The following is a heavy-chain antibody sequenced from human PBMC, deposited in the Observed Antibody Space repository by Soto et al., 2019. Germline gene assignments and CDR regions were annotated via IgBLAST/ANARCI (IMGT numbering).Heavy chain of an antibody. CDR1: GFTFSTYS. CDR2: ISSSSSYI. V-gene: IGHV3-21*01. D-gene: IGHD3-10*01. J-gene: IGHJ3*02. CDR3: ARDRGGDLKAFEI. Sequence: GGSLRLSCAASGFTFSTYSMNWVRQAPGKGLEWVSSISSSSSYIYYADSVKGRFTISRDNAKNSLYLQMNCLRAEDTAVYYCARDRGGDLKAFEIWGQGTMVTVSS.